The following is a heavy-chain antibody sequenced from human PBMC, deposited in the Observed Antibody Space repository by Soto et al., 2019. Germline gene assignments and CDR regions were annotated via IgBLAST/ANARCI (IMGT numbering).Heavy chain of an antibody. Sequence: PGGSLRLSCAASGFTFSSYAMSWVRQAPGKGLEWVSAVSGSGGSTYYADSVKGRFTISRDNSKNTLYLQMYSLRAEDTAMYYCAKSLSALFSLGDFKYWGQGAPVTVSS. CDR3: AKSLSALFSLGDFKY. V-gene: IGHV3-23*01. CDR1: GFTFSSYA. CDR2: VSGSGGST. J-gene: IGHJ4*02. D-gene: IGHD2-21*01.